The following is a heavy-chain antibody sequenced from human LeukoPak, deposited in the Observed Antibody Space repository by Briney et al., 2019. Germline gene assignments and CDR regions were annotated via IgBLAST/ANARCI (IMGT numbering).Heavy chain of an antibody. CDR1: GLPIADFA. CDR3: AQESGEFDY. Sequence: GGSLRLSCVASGLPIADFAMHWVRQAPGKGLEWVSLISGDGVSTFYADSVKGRFSISRDNSKNSLYLEMNSLRTEDAAMYYCAQESGEFDYWGQGTLVAVSS. J-gene: IGHJ4*02. CDR2: ISGDGVST. V-gene: IGHV3-43*02.